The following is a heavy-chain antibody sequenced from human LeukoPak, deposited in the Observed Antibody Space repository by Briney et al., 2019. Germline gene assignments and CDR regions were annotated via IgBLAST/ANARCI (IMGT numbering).Heavy chain of an antibody. D-gene: IGHD6-13*01. J-gene: IGHJ4*02. CDR3: ARYTAGIELDY. V-gene: IGHV4-34*01. CDR2: INHSGST. CDR1: GGSFSGYY. Sequence: SETLSLTCAVYGGSFSGYYWSWIRQPPGKGLEWIGEINHSGSTNYNPSLKSRVTISVDTSKNQFSLKLSSVTAADTAVYYCARYTAGIELDYWGQGTLVTVSS.